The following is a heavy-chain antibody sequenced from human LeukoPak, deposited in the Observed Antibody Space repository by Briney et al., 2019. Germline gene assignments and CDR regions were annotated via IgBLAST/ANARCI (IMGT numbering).Heavy chain of an antibody. Sequence: GSLRLSCAASGCPFTDRYMDWIRQPPGKGREWIGSIYYSGSTYYNPSLKSRVTISVDTSKNQFSLKLSSVTAADTAVYYCAREIPLRALDYWGQGTLVTVSS. CDR3: AREIPLRALDY. J-gene: IGHJ4*02. V-gene: IGHV4-39*02. CDR2: IYYSGST. D-gene: IGHD3-10*01. CDR1: GCPFTDRY.